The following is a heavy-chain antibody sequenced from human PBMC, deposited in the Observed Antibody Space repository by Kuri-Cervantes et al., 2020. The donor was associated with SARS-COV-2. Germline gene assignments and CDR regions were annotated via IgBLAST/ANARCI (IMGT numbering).Heavy chain of an antibody. CDR3: ASGYSSGRRAFDI. D-gene: IGHD6-19*01. J-gene: IGHJ3*02. V-gene: IGHV3-21*04. CDR2: ISSSSSYI. Sequence: GESLKISCAASGFTFSSYSMNWVRQAPGKGLEWVSSISSSSSYIYYADSVKGRFTISRDNAKNSLYLQMNSLRAEDTAVYYCASGYSSGRRAFDIWGQGTMVTVSS. CDR1: GFTFSSYS.